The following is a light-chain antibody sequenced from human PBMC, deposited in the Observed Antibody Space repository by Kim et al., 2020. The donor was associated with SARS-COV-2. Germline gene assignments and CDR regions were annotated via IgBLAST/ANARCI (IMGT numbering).Light chain of an antibody. CDR1: RSISDW. V-gene: IGKV1-5*03. J-gene: IGKJ4*01. CDR3: QQYNSYLT. Sequence: RSASVGDRVTSAGRARRSISDWLAWYQQKPGKAPKLLIYKASTLQDGVPSRLSGSASGTEFTLTISSLQPDDIATNYSQQYNSYLTFGGGTKLEI. CDR2: KAS.